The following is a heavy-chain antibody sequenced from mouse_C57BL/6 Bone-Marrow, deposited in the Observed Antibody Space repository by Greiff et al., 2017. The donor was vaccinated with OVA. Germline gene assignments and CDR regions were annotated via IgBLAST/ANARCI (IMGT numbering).Heavy chain of an antibody. CDR1: GFTFSDYG. J-gene: IGHJ3*01. V-gene: IGHV5-17*01. D-gene: IGHD1-1*01. Sequence: EVQLVESGGGLVKPGGSLKLSCAASGFTFSDYGMHWVRQAPEKGLEWVAYISSGSSTFYYADTVKGRFAISRDNAKNTLFLQMTSLRSEDTAMYYCARPNYYGSSTWFAYWGQGTLVTVSA. CDR2: ISSGSSTF. CDR3: ARPNYYGSSTWFAY.